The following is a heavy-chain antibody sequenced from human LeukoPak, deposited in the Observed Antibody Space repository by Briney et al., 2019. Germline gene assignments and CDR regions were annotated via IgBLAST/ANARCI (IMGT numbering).Heavy chain of an antibody. CDR3: AKKGATTGDFDY. V-gene: IGHV3-53*01. Sequence: GGSLRLSCAASGFTVSNNYMNWVRQAPGKGLEWVSVIYAGGSTYYADSVKGRFTISRDNSKNTLYLQMNSLRAEDTAVYYCAKKGATTGDFDYWGQGTLVTVSS. CDR1: GFTVSNNY. J-gene: IGHJ4*02. CDR2: IYAGGST. D-gene: IGHD1-26*01.